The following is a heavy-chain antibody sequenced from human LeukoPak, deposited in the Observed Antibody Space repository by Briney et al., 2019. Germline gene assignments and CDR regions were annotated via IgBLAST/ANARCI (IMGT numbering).Heavy chain of an antibody. D-gene: IGHD3-10*01. CDR3: ARGVPDLYYYGSGSHFKFDY. CDR2: IYHSGST. V-gene: IGHV4-38-2*02. J-gene: IGHJ4*02. CDR1: GYSISSGYY. Sequence: SETLSLTCTVSGYSISSGYYWGWIRQPPGKGLEWIGSIYHSGSTYYNPSLKSRVTISVDTSKNQFSLKLSSVTAADTAVYYCARGVPDLYYYGSGSHFKFDYWGQGTLVTVSS.